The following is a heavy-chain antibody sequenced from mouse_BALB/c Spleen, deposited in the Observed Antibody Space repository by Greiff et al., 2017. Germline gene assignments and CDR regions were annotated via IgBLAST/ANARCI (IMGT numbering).Heavy chain of an antibody. CDR2: ISTYYGDA. J-gene: IGHJ4*01. Sequence: QVQLQQSGAELVRPGVSVKISCKGSGYTFTDCAMHWVKQSHAKSLEWIGVISTYYGDASYNQKFKGKATMTVDKSSSTAYMELARLTSEDSAIYYCARGSTMITLYAMDYWGQGTSVTVSS. CDR3: ARGSTMITLYAMDY. CDR1: GYTFTDCA. D-gene: IGHD2-4*01. V-gene: IGHV1S137*01.